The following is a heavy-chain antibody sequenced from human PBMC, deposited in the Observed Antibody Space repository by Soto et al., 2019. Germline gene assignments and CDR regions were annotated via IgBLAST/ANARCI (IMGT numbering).Heavy chain of an antibody. J-gene: IGHJ6*02. CDR2: IYYSGTT. D-gene: IGHD6-19*01. CDR1: GDSITSNSYF. Sequence: SETLSLTCTVSGDSITSNSYFWAWIRQPPGKGLEWIGSIYYSGTTYYNPSLKSRVTISVDTSKNQFSLKLSSVTAADTAVYYCAGGGTKVIAVAGPYYYYGMDVWGQGTTVTVSS. CDR3: AGGGTKVIAVAGPYYYYGMDV. V-gene: IGHV4-39*07.